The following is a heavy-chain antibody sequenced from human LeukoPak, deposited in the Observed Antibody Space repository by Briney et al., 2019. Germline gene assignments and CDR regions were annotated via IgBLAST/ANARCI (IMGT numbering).Heavy chain of an antibody. D-gene: IGHD3-10*01. Sequence: SETLSLTCTVPGGSISSYYWSWIRQPPGKGLKWIGYIYYSGSTNYNPSLKSRVTISVDTSKNQFSLKLSSVTAADTAVYYCARVDTMVRGAVDYWGQGTLITVSS. J-gene: IGHJ4*02. CDR3: ARVDTMVRGAVDY. CDR1: GGSISSYY. V-gene: IGHV4-59*01. CDR2: IYYSGST.